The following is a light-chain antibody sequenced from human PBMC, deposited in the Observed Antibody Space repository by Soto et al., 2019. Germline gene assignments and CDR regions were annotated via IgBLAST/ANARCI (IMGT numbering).Light chain of an antibody. J-gene: IGKJ1*01. CDR1: QGLSSW. Sequence: DIQMTQSPSSVSASVGDRVSITCRASQGLSSWLAWYQQKPGRAPKLLIFDASSLESGVPSRFSGNGSGTEFTLTISGLQPDDFASYYCQQYNSYSGMFGQGTTGDIK. CDR3: QQYNSYSGM. V-gene: IGKV1-5*01. CDR2: DAS.